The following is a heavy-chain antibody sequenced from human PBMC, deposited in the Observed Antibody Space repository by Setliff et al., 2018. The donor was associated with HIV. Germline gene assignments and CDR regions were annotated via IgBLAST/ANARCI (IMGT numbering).Heavy chain of an antibody. Sequence: PSETLSLTCAVYGVSFSGYYWNWIRQTPGKGLEWIGEIDHSGSTNYNPSLKSRVTISLDTSKNQFSLRLTSVTAADTAVYYCARRSGYAEDYWGQGTLVTVSS. D-gene: IGHD5-12*01. J-gene: IGHJ4*02. CDR1: GVSFSGYY. CDR2: IDHSGST. V-gene: IGHV4-34*01. CDR3: ARRSGYAEDY.